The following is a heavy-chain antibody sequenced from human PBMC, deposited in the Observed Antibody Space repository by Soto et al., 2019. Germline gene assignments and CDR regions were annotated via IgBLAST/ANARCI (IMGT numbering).Heavy chain of an antibody. CDR2: ISYDGSNK. CDR1: GFTFSSYG. D-gene: IGHD3-22*01. J-gene: IGHJ6*02. CDR3: AKDAYYYDRRGYISIYGMDV. Sequence: QVQLVESGGGVVQPGRSLRLSCAASGFTFSSYGMHWVRQAPGKGLEWVAVISYDGSNKYYANSVKGRFTISIDNSKNTLYLEMNLLGAEDTAVYYCAKDAYYYDRRGYISIYGMDVWGQGTTVTVS. V-gene: IGHV3-30*18.